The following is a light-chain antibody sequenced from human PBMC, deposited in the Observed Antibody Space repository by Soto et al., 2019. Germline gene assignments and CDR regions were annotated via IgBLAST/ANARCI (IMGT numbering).Light chain of an antibody. Sequence: DIRMTQSPSAMSASVGDRVTITCRASQDISNYLTWFQQKPGKVPRRLIYGASNLQSGVPSRFSGSASGTEFTLTISSLQPEDFATYYCQQHESFPPTFGGGTKVEIK. CDR2: GAS. V-gene: IGKV1-17*03. CDR3: QQHESFPPT. J-gene: IGKJ4*01. CDR1: QDISNY.